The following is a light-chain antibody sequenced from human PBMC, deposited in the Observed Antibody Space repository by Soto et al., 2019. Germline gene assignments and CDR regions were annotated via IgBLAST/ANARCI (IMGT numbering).Light chain of an antibody. Sequence: QSALTQPASVSGSPGQSITISCTGTSSDIGAYNYVSWYQQHPGKAPKLLIYDVNYRPSGVSNRLSGSKSGNAASLTISGLQAEDEADYYCSSYAISSAYVFGPGTKLTVL. CDR3: SSYAISSAYV. CDR1: SSDIGAYNY. J-gene: IGLJ1*01. V-gene: IGLV2-14*01. CDR2: DVN.